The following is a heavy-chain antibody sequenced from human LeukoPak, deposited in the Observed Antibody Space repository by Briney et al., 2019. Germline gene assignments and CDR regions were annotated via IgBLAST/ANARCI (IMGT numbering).Heavy chain of an antibody. CDR1: GFTFSSHY. D-gene: IGHD3-3*01. J-gene: IGHJ4*02. Sequence: GGSLRLSCAASGFTFSSHYMRWVRQAPGKGLEWVSAIRGSGGSTYYAESVKGRFTITRDNSKNTLYLKMNSLRAEDTALYYCARDPGVVAFHYFDYWGQGTLVTVSS. CDR3: ARDPGVVAFHYFDY. CDR2: IRGSGGST. V-gene: IGHV3-23*01.